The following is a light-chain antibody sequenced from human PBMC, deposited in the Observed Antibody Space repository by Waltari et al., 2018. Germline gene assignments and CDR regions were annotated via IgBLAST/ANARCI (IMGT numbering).Light chain of an antibody. CDR3: SSYTSSSTFWV. V-gene: IGLV2-14*03. J-gene: IGLJ1*01. CDR2: DVS. CDR1: SSAVGGYNY. Sequence: QSALTQPASVSGSPGQSITISCTGTSSAVGGYNYVSWYQQHPGKAPKLMIYDVSNRPSGVSNRFSGSKSGNTASLTISGLQAEDEADYYCSSYTSSSTFWVFGTGTKVTVL.